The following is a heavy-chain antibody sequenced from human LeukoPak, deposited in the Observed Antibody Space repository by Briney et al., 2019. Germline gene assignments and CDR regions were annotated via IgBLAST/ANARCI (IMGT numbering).Heavy chain of an antibody. CDR3: AISSGWYFDY. J-gene: IGHJ4*02. D-gene: IGHD6-19*01. CDR1: GGSVSSGSYY. V-gene: IGHV4-61*01. Sequence: SETLSLTCTVSGGSVSSGSYYWSWIQQPPGKGLEWIGYFYYSGSANYNPSLKSRVTISVDTSKNQFSLKLSSVTAADTAVYYCAISSGWYFDYWGQGTLVTVSS. CDR2: FYYSGSA.